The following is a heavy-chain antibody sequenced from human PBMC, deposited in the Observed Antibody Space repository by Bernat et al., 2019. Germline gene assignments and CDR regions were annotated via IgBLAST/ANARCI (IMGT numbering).Heavy chain of an antibody. CDR2: ISGSGGST. D-gene: IGHD6-13*01. V-gene: IGHV3-23*01. Sequence: EVQLLESGGGLVQPGGSLRLSCAASGFTFSSYAMSWVRQAPGKGLEWVSAISGSGGSTYYADSVKGRFTISRDNSKNTLYLQMNSLRAEDTAVYYCAEDLQYSSSWYPYYYYGMDVWGQGTTVTVSS. CDR3: AEDLQYSSSWYPYYYYGMDV. J-gene: IGHJ6*02. CDR1: GFTFSSYA.